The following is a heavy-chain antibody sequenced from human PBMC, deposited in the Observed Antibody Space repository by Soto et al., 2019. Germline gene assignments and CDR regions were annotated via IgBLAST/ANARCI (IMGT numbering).Heavy chain of an antibody. CDR2: INPNSGGT. V-gene: IGHV1-2*04. CDR1: GYTFTGYC. J-gene: IGHJ3*02. CDR3: ARDYYDSSGYYPHDI. Sequence: ASVKVSCKASGYTFTGYCMHWVRQAPGQGLEWMGWINPNSGGTNYAQKFQGWVTMTRDTSISTAYMELSRLRSDDTAVYYCARDYYDSSGYYPHDIWGQGTMVT. D-gene: IGHD3-22*01.